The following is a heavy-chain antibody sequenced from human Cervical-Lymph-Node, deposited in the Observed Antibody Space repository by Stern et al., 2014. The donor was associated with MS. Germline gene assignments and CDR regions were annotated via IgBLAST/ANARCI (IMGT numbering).Heavy chain of an antibody. D-gene: IGHD6-13*01. CDR2: ISYDGSNK. J-gene: IGHJ3*02. V-gene: IGHV3-30*03. CDR3: ACRAGVPTNQDAFDI. CDR1: GFTFSSYG. Sequence: MQLVESGGGVVQPGRSLRLSCAASGFTFSSYGMHWVRQAPGKGLEWVAVISYDGSNKYYADSVKGRFTISRDNSKNTLYLQMNSLRAEDTAVYYCACRAGVPTNQDAFDIWGQETMVTVSS.